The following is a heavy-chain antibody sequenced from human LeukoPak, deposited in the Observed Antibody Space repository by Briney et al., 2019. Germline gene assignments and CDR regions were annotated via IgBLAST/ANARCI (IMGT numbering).Heavy chain of an antibody. CDR3: ARGGRWELPRPCAFDI. D-gene: IGHD1-26*01. J-gene: IGHJ3*02. CDR2: ISVYNGHT. V-gene: IGHV1-18*01. Sequence: GASVKVSCKASGYTFTSYSISWVRQAPGQGLEWMGWISVYNGHTNYAQNLQGRVTMTTDTSTSTAYMELRNVRSDDTAVYYCARGGRWELPRPCAFDIWGQGTMVTVSS. CDR1: GYTFTSYS.